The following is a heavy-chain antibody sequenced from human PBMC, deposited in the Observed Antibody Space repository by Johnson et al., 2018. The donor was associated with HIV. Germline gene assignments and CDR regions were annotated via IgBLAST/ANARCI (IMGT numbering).Heavy chain of an antibody. V-gene: IGHV3-74*01. D-gene: IGHD3-22*01. J-gene: IGHJ3*02. CDR3: AKDPYYETSAYYDDAFDI. Sequence: EVQVVESGGGLVQPGGSLRLSCAASGFTFSSYWMHWVRQAPGKGLVWVSRINSDGSSTSYADSVNGRFTISRDNAKNTLYLQMNSLRAEDTAVYYCAKDPYYETSAYYDDAFDIWGQGTMVTVSS. CDR2: INSDGSST. CDR1: GFTFSSYW.